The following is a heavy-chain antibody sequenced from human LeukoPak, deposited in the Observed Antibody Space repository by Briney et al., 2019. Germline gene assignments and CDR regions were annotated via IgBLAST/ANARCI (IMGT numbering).Heavy chain of an antibody. J-gene: IGHJ4*02. CDR3: ARDPNLYSGTYDTY. Sequence: GGSLRLSCVVSGVTFSSHWMSWVRQAPGKGLEWVGNIKQDGSERYYVDSVKGRFTISRDNAKNSVFLQMNSLRAEDTAVYYCARDPNLYSGTYDTYWGQGTLVTVSS. V-gene: IGHV3-7*03. CDR2: IKQDGSER. CDR1: GVTFSSHW. D-gene: IGHD1-26*01.